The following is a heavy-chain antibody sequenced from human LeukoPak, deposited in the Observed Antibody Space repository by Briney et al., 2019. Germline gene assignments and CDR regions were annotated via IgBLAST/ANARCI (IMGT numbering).Heavy chain of an antibody. CDR1: GYTFNSYG. V-gene: IGHV1-18*01. CDR3: ARDPFDFWSCFVFGY. CDR2: ISTYNGNT. J-gene: IGHJ4*02. D-gene: IGHD3-3*01. Sequence: ASVKVSCKASGYTFNSYGISWVRQAPGQGLEWMGWISTYNGNTNYAQKLQGRVTMTTDTSTSTAYMELRSLRSDDTAVYYCARDPFDFWSCFVFGYWGQGTLVTVSS.